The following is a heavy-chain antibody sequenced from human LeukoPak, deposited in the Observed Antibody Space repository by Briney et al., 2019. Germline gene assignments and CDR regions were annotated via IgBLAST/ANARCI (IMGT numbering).Heavy chain of an antibody. V-gene: IGHV3-11*01. CDR3: ARDPGSGYEEHFDY. CDR1: GFIFSDYY. Sequence: PGGSLRLSCAASGFIFSDYYMSWIRQAPGKGLEWVSYISSSGSSIYYADSVKGRFTISRDNDKDSLYLQMNSLSAEDTAVYYCARDPGSGYEEHFDYWGQGTLVTVSS. D-gene: IGHD5-12*01. CDR2: ISSSGSSI. J-gene: IGHJ4*02.